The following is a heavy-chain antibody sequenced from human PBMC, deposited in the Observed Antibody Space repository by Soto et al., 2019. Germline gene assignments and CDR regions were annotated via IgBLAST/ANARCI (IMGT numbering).Heavy chain of an antibody. J-gene: IGHJ4*02. CDR2: IIPIFGTA. CDR1: GGTFSSYA. V-gene: IGHV1-69*01. Sequence: VQLVQSGAEVKKPGSSVKVSCKASGGTFSSYAISWVRQAPGQGLEWMGGIIPIFGTANYAQKFQGRVTITADESTSTAYMELSSLRSEDTAVYYFARVRPRVGATYYFDYWGQGTLVTVSS. D-gene: IGHD1-26*01. CDR3: ARVRPRVGATYYFDY.